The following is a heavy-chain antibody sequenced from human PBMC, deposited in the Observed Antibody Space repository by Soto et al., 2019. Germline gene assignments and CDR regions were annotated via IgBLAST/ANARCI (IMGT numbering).Heavy chain of an antibody. CDR1: GYTFTGYY. Sequence: QVQLVQSGAEVKKPGASVKVSCKASGYTFTGYYMHWVRQAPGQGLEWMGWINPNSGGTNYAQKFQGWVTMTRDTSITTAYMELSRLSSDDTAVYYCARDSGESYYSGNFDHWGKGTLVTVSS. CDR3: ARDSGESYYSGNFDH. D-gene: IGHD2-15*01. V-gene: IGHV1-2*04. CDR2: INPNSGGT. J-gene: IGHJ4*02.